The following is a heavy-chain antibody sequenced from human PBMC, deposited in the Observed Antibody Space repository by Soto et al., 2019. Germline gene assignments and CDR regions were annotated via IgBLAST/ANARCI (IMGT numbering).Heavy chain of an antibody. CDR3: ARELERVFDY. J-gene: IGHJ4*02. Sequence: QVPLVESGGGVVQPGRSLRLSCAASGFTFSSYAMHWVSQATGKGLEWVAVIAYDGRNKYYADSVKGRFTISRDNSKNTLYLQMISLRIEDTAVYYCARELERVFDYWGQGTLVTVSS. D-gene: IGHD1-1*01. V-gene: IGHV3-30*04. CDR1: GFTFSSYA. CDR2: IAYDGRNK.